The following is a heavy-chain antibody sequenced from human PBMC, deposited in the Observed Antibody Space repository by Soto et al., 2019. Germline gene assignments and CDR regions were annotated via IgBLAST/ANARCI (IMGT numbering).Heavy chain of an antibody. CDR3: ARERRDGYNYYFDY. J-gene: IGHJ4*02. V-gene: IGHV4-31*03. CDR2: FYYSGST. D-gene: IGHD1-1*01. Sequence: SETLSLTCTVSGGSISSGVYYWSWIRQHPGKGLEWIGYFYYSGSTYYNPSLKSRVTISVDTPKNHFYLKLSSVTAADTAVYYCARERRDGYNYYFDYWGQGTLVTVSS. CDR1: GGSISSGVYY.